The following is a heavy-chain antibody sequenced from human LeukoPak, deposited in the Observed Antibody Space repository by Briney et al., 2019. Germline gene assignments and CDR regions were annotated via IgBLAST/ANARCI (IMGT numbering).Heavy chain of an antibody. CDR1: GFTFSSYA. V-gene: IGHV3-23*01. CDR2: ISGSGGST. CDR3: ATRGWLVRGVDY. Sequence: GGSLRLSCAASGFTFSSYAMSWVRQAPGKGLEWVSAISGSGGSTYYVDSVKGRFTISRDNSKNTLYLQMNSLRAEDTAVYYCATRGWLVRGVDYWGQGTLVTVSS. J-gene: IGHJ4*02. D-gene: IGHD6-19*01.